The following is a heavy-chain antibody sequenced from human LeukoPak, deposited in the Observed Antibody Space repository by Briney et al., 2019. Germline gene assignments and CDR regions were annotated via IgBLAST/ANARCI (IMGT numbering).Heavy chain of an antibody. CDR2: FDPEDGET. J-gene: IGHJ4*02. D-gene: IGHD5-24*01. Sequence: ASVKVSCKVSGYTLTELSMHWVRQAPGKGLEWMGGFDPEDGETVYAQKFQGRVTMTEDTSTDTAYMELSSLRSEDTAVYYCATERRWLQSDPSFDYWGQGTLVTVSS. CDR1: GYTLTELS. V-gene: IGHV1-24*01. CDR3: ATERRWLQSDPSFDY.